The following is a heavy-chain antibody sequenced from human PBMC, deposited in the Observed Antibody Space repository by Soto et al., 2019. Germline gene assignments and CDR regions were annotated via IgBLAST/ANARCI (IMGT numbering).Heavy chain of an antibody. CDR1: GFTFGDYE. CDR2: LSRSGNTI. D-gene: IGHD6-19*01. J-gene: IGHJ3*02. CDR3: ARSSGWDEADAFDM. V-gene: IGHV3-11*01. Sequence: QVQLVESGGGLVQPGGSLRLSCAASGFTFGDYEMSWIRQAAGKGPEWVSFLSRSGNTIYYADSVKGRFSISRGNAENSLYLQMESLRVEDTASYFCARSSGWDEADAFDMWGQGTMVTVSA.